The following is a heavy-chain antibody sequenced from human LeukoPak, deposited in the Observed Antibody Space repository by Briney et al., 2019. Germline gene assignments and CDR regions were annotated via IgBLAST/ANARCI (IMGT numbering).Heavy chain of an antibody. Sequence: SGGSLRLSCAASGFTFSSYAMSWVRQAPGKGLEWVSLISGSGGSTYYADSVKGRFTISRDNSKNTLYLQMNSLRAEDTAVYYCVRGYNSFDQWGQGTLVTVSS. CDR3: VRGYNSFDQ. CDR2: ISGSGGST. CDR1: GFTFSSYA. V-gene: IGHV3-23*01. D-gene: IGHD1-1*01. J-gene: IGHJ4*02.